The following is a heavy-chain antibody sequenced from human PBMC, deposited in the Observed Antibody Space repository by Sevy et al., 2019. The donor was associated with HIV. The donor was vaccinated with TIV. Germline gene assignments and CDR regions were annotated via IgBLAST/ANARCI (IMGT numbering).Heavy chain of an antibody. CDR1: GFTFDDYA. Sequence: GGSLRLSCAASGFTFDDYAMHWVRQAPGKGLEWVSGISWNSGSIGYADSVKGRFTISRDNAKNSLYLQMNSLRAEDTAFYYCAKAEVATISAPGCFDYWGQGTLVTVSS. CDR2: ISWNSGSI. CDR3: AKAEVATISAPGCFDY. D-gene: IGHD5-12*01. V-gene: IGHV3-9*01. J-gene: IGHJ4*02.